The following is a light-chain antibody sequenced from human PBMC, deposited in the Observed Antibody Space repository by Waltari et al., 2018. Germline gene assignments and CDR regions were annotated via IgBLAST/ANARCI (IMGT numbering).Light chain of an antibody. CDR1: QSLVHSDGNTY. CDR3: MQGTHGPGT. Sequence: DVVMTQSPPSLTVTLGQPASTSCRSSQSLVHSDGNTYLNWFQQRPGESPRRLFDRVSSRDFGVPDRFSGSGSGTDFTLKNSRVEAEDVGVYYCMQGTHGPGTFVQGTKVEIK. J-gene: IGKJ1*01. V-gene: IGKV2-30*02. CDR2: RVS.